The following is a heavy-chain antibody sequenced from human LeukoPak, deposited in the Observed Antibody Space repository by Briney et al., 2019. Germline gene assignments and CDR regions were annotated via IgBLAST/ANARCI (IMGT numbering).Heavy chain of an antibody. CDR2: ITSSSSTV. V-gene: IGHV3-48*02. CDR1: GFTFSSYN. Sequence: TGGSLRLSCAASGFTFSSYNMNWVRQAPGKGLEWVSFITSSSSTVYYADSVKGRFTISRDNAKNSLYLQMNSLRDEDTAVYYCARGRTSSWYFDDWGQGTLVTVYS. D-gene: IGHD6-13*01. CDR3: ARGRTSSWYFDD. J-gene: IGHJ4*02.